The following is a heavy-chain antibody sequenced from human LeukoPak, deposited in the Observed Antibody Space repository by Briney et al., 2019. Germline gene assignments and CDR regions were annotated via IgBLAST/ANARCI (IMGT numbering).Heavy chain of an antibody. CDR3: ARSLYNFGGYFDY. V-gene: IGHV4-39*01. Sequence: PSETLSLTCTVSGGSISSSSYYWGWIRRPPGKGLEWIGGIYYSGSTYYNPSLKSRVTISVDTSKNQFSLKLSSVTAGDTAVYYCARSLYNFGGYFDYWGQGTLVTVSS. D-gene: IGHD3-10*01. CDR2: IYYSGST. CDR1: GGSISSSSYY. J-gene: IGHJ4*02.